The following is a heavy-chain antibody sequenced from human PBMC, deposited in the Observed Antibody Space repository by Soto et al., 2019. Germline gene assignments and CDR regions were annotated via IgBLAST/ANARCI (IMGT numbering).Heavy chain of an antibody. CDR2: VSSDGGFT. CDR3: ARDPMGRGVPLDY. D-gene: IGHD3-10*01. Sequence: GGSLRLSCEASGFTFSDYYMRWIRQVPGRGLECLSYVSSDGGFTHYADSVQGRFTISRDNTKNSLFLEMKGLRAEDTALYFCARDPMGRGVPLDYWGPG. V-gene: IGHV3-11*06. J-gene: IGHJ4*02. CDR1: GFTFSDYY.